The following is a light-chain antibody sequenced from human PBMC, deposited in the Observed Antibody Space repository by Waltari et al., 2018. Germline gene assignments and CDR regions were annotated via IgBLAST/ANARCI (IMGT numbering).Light chain of an antibody. V-gene: IGKV3D-15*01. CDR3: QQCNDWPRT. CDR2: GAS. Sequence: LMQPPPAIPSSSAGETATLSCRASQSVGDNIAWYQQRPGQAPRLLIYGASTRATGVPARFSGSGSGTEFTLTISSLQSEDFAVYYCQQCNDWPRTFGQGTKVEIK. J-gene: IGKJ1*01. CDR1: QSVGDN.